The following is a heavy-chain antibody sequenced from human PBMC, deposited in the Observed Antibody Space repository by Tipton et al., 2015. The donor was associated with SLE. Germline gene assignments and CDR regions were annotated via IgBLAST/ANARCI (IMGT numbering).Heavy chain of an antibody. CDR2: ISGSGGST. V-gene: IGHV3-23*01. CDR1: GFTFSSYA. Sequence: SLRLSCAASGFTFSSYAMSWVRQAPGKGLEWVSAISGSGGSTYYADSVKGRFTISRDNAKNSLYLQMNSLRAEDTAVYYCARRLLDTVVDYWGQGTLVTVSS. J-gene: IGHJ4*02. CDR3: ARRLLDTVVDY. D-gene: IGHD2-15*01.